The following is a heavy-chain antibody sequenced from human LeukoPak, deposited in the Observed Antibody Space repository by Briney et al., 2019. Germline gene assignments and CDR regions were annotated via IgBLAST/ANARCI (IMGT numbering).Heavy chain of an antibody. D-gene: IGHD2-15*01. CDR2: ISTSSSYI. Sequence: GGSLRLSCAASGFTLSSYSMNWVRQAPGKGLEWVSSISTSSSYIYYADSVKGRFTIARDNSKNTLYLQMNSLRAEDTAVYYCARGWEWWDYWGQGTLVTVSS. V-gene: IGHV3-21*04. CDR1: GFTLSSYS. CDR3: ARGWEWWDY. J-gene: IGHJ4*02.